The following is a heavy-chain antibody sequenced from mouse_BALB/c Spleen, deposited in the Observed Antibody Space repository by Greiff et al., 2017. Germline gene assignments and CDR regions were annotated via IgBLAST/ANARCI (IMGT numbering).Heavy chain of an antibody. J-gene: IGHJ4*01. V-gene: IGHV1-15*01. CDR1: GYTFTDYE. D-gene: IGHD1-1*01. CDR2: IDPETGGT. CDR3: ARLNYGSSYVYYAMDY. Sequence: QVQLQQSGAELVRPGASVTLSCKASGYTFTDYEMHWVKQTPVHGLEWIGAIDPETGGTAYNQKFKGKATLTADKSSSTAYMELRSLTSEDSAVYYCARLNYGSSYVYYAMDYWGQGTSVTVSS.